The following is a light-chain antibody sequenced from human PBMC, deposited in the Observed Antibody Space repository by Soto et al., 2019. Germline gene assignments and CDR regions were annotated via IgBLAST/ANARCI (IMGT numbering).Light chain of an antibody. CDR2: EVR. J-gene: IGLJ2*01. CDR1: SSDVGGYNY. Sequence: QSALTQPASVSGSPGQSITISCTGTSSDVGGYNYVSWYQQHPGKAPKLMIYEVRNRPSGVSNRFSGSTSGNPASLTISGLQAEDEADYDCSSYPSSITVIFGGGTKLTVL. CDR3: SSYPSSITVI. V-gene: IGLV2-14*01.